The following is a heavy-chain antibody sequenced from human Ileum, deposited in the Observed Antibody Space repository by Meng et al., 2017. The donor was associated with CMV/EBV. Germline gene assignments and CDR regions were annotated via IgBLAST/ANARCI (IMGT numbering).Heavy chain of an antibody. CDR1: VYS. CDR2: INPNSGGT. V-gene: IGHV1-2*02. Sequence: VYSMRCVRQAPGQGLEWMGWINPNSGGTNYAQKFQGRVTMTRDTSISTAYMELSRLRSDDTAVYYCARVRTLKYCSSTSCPQYYFDYWGQGTLVTVSS. J-gene: IGHJ4*02. D-gene: IGHD2-2*01. CDR3: ARVRTLKYCSSTSCPQYYFDY.